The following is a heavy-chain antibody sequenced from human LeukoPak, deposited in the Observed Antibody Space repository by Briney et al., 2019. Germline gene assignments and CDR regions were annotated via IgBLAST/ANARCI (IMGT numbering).Heavy chain of an antibody. CDR2: ISGSGGST. Sequence: GGSLRLSCAASGFTFSSYWMSWVRQAPGKGLEWVSAISGSGGSTYYADSVKGRFTISRDNSKNTLYLQMNSLRAEDTAVYYCAQIYCSGGSCYRYWGQGTLVTVSS. CDR1: GFTFSSYW. V-gene: IGHV3-23*01. J-gene: IGHJ4*02. D-gene: IGHD2-15*01. CDR3: AQIYCSGGSCYRY.